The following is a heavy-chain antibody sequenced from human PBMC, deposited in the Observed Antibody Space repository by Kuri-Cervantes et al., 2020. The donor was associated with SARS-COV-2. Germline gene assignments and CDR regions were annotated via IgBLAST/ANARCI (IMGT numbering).Heavy chain of an antibody. CDR2: ICHSGST. J-gene: IGHJ4*02. D-gene: IGHD5-12*01. V-gene: IGHV4-38-2*01. Sequence: SETLSLTCAVSGYSISSGYYWGWIRQPPGKGLEWIGSICHSGSTYYNPSLKSRVTISVDTSKKQFSLKLSSVTAADTAVYYCARGEDRGYSGYDIYYFDYWGQGTLVTVSS. CDR1: GYSISSGYY. CDR3: ARGEDRGYSGYDIYYFDY.